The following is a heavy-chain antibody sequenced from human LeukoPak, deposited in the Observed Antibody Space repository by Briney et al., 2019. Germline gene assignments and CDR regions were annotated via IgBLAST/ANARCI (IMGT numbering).Heavy chain of an antibody. CDR2: ISSSSSYI. V-gene: IGHV3-21*01. CDR3: ARDYYDSSGYCAFNWFDP. CDR1: GFTFSSYS. D-gene: IGHD3-22*01. Sequence: GGSLRLSCAAAGFTFSSYSMNWVRQAPGKGLEWVSSISSSSSYIYYADSVKGRFTISRDNAKNSLYLQMNSLRAEDTAVYYCARDYYDSSGYCAFNWFDPWGQGTLVIVSS. J-gene: IGHJ5*02.